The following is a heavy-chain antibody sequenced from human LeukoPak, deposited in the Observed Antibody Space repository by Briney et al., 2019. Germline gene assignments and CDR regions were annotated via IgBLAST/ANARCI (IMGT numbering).Heavy chain of an antibody. CDR2: ITSDGRYI. Sequence: PGGSLRLSCAASGFTFTNYNMNWVRQAPGKGLEWVSSITSDGRYIYYADSVKGRFTISRDNAKNSLYLQMNSLRAEDTAVYYCAELGITMIGGVWGKGTTVTISS. CDR1: GFTFTNYN. J-gene: IGHJ6*04. V-gene: IGHV3-21*01. D-gene: IGHD3-10*02. CDR3: AELGITMIGGV.